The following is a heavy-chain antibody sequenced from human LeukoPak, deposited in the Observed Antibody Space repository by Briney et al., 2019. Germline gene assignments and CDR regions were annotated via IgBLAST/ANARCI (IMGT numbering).Heavy chain of an antibody. J-gene: IGHJ5*02. CDR3: ARKAYCSGGSCYLDWFDP. CDR2: IYPDSGGT. Sequence: ASVKVSCKASGYTFTGYYMHWVRQAPGQGLEWIGRIYPDSGGTNYAQKFQGRVTMTRDTSISTAYMELSRLRSDDTAVYYCARKAYCSGGSCYLDWFDPWGQGTLVTVSS. CDR1: GYTFTGYY. V-gene: IGHV1-2*06. D-gene: IGHD2-15*01.